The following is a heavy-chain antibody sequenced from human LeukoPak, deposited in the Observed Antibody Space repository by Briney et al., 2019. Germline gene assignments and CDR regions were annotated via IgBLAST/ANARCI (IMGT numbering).Heavy chain of an antibody. V-gene: IGHV1-18*01. D-gene: IGHD2-2*01. CDR1: GYTFTSYG. Sequence: ASVKVSCKASGYTFTSYGISWVRQAPGQGLEWTGWISAYNGNTNYAQKLQGRVTMTTDTSTSTAYMELRSLRSDDTAVYYCARDTGNWNIVVVPAAKRGRFDPWGQGTLVTVSS. CDR2: ISAYNGNT. J-gene: IGHJ5*02. CDR3: ARDTGNWNIVVVPAAKRGRFDP.